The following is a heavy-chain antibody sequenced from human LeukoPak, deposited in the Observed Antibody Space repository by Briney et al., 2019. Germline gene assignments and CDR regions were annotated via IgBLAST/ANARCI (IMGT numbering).Heavy chain of an antibody. D-gene: IGHD1-26*01. CDR1: GFNFDDYA. V-gene: IGHV3-9*03. CDR3: GKDGGTYDHHFDY. CDR2: ISWNSGTI. J-gene: IGHJ4*02. Sequence: GGSLRLSCVASGFNFDDYAMHWVRQAPGKGLEWVSGISWNSGTIGYADSVKGRFTISRDNAKNSLYLQMNSLRAEDMALYYCGKDGGTYDHHFDYWGQGTLVTVSS.